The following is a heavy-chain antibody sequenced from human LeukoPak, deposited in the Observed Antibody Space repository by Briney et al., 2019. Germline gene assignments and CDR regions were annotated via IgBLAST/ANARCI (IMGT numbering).Heavy chain of an antibody. CDR3: ARGMYYYYYYMDV. V-gene: IGHV4-34*01. CDR2: INHSGST. CDR1: GGSFSGYY. J-gene: IGHJ6*03. Sequence: SETLSLTCAVYGGSFSGYYWTWIRQPPGKGLEWIGEINHSGSTKYNPPLKSRATISVDTSKNQFSLKLSSVTAADTAVYYCARGMYYYYYYMDVWGKGTTVTVSS.